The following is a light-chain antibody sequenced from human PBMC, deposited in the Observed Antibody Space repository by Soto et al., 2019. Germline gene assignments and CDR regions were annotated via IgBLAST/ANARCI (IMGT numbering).Light chain of an antibody. CDR1: QGIRSD. V-gene: IGKV1-17*01. CDR3: LQHNSYPLT. J-gene: IGKJ4*01. CDR2: DAS. Sequence: DIEMTQSPASLSSSVGDRVTITCRASQGIRSDLGWYQQKPGKAPKRLIYDASSLQSGVPSRFSGSGSGTEVSLTISSLQPEDFATYYCLQHNSYPLTFGGGTKVDIK.